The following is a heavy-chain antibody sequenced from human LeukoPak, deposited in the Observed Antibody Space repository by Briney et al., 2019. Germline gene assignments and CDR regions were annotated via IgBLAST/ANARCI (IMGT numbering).Heavy chain of an antibody. CDR1: GYTLTELS. CDR3: ATAGSGWYPIRGWFDP. Sequence: GASVKVSCKVSGYTLTELSMHWVRQAPGKGLEWMGGFDPEDGETIYAQKFQGRVTMTEDTSTDTAYMELSSLRSEDTAVYYCATAGSGWYPIRGWFDPWGQGTLVTVSS. D-gene: IGHD6-19*01. V-gene: IGHV1-24*01. J-gene: IGHJ5*02. CDR2: FDPEDGET.